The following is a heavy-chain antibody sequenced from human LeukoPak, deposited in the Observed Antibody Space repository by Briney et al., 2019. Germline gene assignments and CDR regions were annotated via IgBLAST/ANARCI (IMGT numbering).Heavy chain of an antibody. CDR1: GFTFSSYA. D-gene: IGHD2-15*01. CDR2: ISGSGCSK. CDR3: AKRSVVAATRGVEDY. Sequence: GGSLRLSCAASGFTFSSYAMSWVRQAPGKGLEWVSAISGSGCSKYYADSVKRRFTISRDNSKNTLYLQTNSLRAEDTAVYYCAKRSVVAATRGVEDYWGQGTLVTVSS. V-gene: IGHV3-23*01. J-gene: IGHJ4*02.